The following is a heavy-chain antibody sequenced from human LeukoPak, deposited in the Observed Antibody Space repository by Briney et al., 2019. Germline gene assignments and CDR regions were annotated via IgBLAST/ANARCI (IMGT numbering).Heavy chain of an antibody. J-gene: IGHJ5*02. Sequence: ASVKVFCKASGYTFTGYYMHWVLHAPGQGLEGMRWINPNSGGTNYAQKSQGRVTMTRDTSTSTAYMELSRLRSDDAAVYYCARDPLYCSGGSCYSRGPNWFDPWGQGTLVTVSS. D-gene: IGHD2-15*01. CDR2: INPNSGGT. CDR3: ARDPLYCSGGSCYSRGPNWFDP. V-gene: IGHV1-2*02. CDR1: GYTFTGYY.